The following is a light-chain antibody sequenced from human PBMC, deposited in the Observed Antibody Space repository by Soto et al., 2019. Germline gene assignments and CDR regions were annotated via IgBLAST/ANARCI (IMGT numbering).Light chain of an antibody. Sequence: QSVLTQPPSVSGAPGQRVTISCTGSSSNIGAGYDVHWYQHLPGTAPKLLIYANTNRPSGVPDRFSGSKSGTSASLAITELQAEDETDYYCQSYDSSLSGFVFGTGTKVTVL. CDR3: QSYDSSLSGFV. V-gene: IGLV1-40*01. J-gene: IGLJ1*01. CDR2: ANT. CDR1: SSNIGAGYD.